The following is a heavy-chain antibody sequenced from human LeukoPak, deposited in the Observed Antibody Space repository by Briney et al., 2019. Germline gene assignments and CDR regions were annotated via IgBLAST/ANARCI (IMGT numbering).Heavy chain of an antibody. CDR3: VPSMVRGVIMPDY. CDR1: GFTFSSYA. V-gene: IGHV3-64D*09. CDR2: ISSNGGST. D-gene: IGHD3-10*01. Sequence: GGSLRLSCSAPGFTFSSYAMHWVRQAPGKGLEYVSAISSNGGSTYYADSVKGRFTISRDNSKNTLYLQMSSLRAEDTAVYYCVPSMVRGVIMPDYWGQGTLVTVSS. J-gene: IGHJ4*02.